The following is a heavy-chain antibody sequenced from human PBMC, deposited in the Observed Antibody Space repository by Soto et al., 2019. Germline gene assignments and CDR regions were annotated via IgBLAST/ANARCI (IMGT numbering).Heavy chain of an antibody. D-gene: IGHD2-21*01. CDR1: GFTFSRYW. CDR2: IKQDGSET. Sequence: RLSCAASGFTFSRYWMSWVRQAPGKGLEWVANIKQDGSETNYVDSMKGRFTIYRDNTKNSLYLQMNSLRAEDTAVYYCARRSYSGAGDCWGQGTLVTVSS. CDR3: ARRSYSGAGDC. V-gene: IGHV3-7*01. J-gene: IGHJ1*01.